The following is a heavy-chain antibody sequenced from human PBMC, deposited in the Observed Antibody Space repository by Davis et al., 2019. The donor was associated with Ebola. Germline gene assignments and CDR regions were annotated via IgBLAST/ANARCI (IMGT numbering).Heavy chain of an antibody. Sequence: GSLRLSCTVSGGSISSYYWSWIRQPPGKGLEWIGYIYYSGSTNYNPSLKSRVTISVDTSKNQFSLKLSSVTAADTAVYYCARHLYYYDSSGYGMADAFDIWGQGTMVTVSS. D-gene: IGHD3-22*01. V-gene: IGHV4-59*08. CDR2: IYYSGST. CDR3: ARHLYYYDSSGYGMADAFDI. J-gene: IGHJ3*02. CDR1: GGSISSYY.